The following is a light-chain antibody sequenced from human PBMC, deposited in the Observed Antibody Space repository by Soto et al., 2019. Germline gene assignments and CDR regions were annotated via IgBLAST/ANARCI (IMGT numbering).Light chain of an antibody. CDR3: HQYNSYFRT. J-gene: IGKJ1*01. CDR1: QSISSW. Sequence: DIQMTQSPSTLSASVGDRVTITCRASQSISSWLAWYQQKPGKAPKLLIYDASSLESGVPSRFSGSGSGTEFTLTISSLQPHDLATYYCHQYNSYFRTFGQGTKVEIK. V-gene: IGKV1-5*01. CDR2: DAS.